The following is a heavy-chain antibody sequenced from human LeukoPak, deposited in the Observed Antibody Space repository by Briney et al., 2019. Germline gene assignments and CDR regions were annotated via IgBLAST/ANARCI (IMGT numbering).Heavy chain of an antibody. CDR1: GYTFTGYY. CDR3: AGSGYSSGWYLVY. J-gene: IGHJ4*02. D-gene: IGHD6-19*01. V-gene: IGHV1-2*02. CDR2: INPNSGGT. Sequence: ASVKASCKASGYTFTGYYMHWVRQAPGQGLEWMGWINPNSGGTNYAQKFQGRVTMTRDTSISTAYMELSRLRSDDTAVYYCAGSGYSSGWYLVYWGQGTLVTVSS.